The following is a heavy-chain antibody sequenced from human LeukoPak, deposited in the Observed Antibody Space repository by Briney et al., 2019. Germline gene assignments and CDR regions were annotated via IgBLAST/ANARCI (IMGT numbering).Heavy chain of an antibody. CDR3: ARGSPPRRNYDSRGYYSYYFDY. V-gene: IGHV3-66*01. CDR2: IYSGVST. J-gene: IGHJ4*02. Sequence: GGSLRLSCAASEFSVGSNYMTWVRQAPGKGLEWVSLIYSGVSTYYADSVKGRFTISRDNSKNTLYLQMNSLRADDTAVYYCARGSPPRRNYDSRGYYSYYFDYWGQGTLVTVSS. D-gene: IGHD3-22*01. CDR1: EFSVGSNY.